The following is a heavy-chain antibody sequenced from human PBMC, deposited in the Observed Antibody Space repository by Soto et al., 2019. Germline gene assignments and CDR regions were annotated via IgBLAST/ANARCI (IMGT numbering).Heavy chain of an antibody. D-gene: IGHD3-3*01. J-gene: IGHJ3*02. CDR1: GFTFSSYA. CDR2: ISGSGGST. CDR3: AKDLADYDFWSGYRKLDAFDI. V-gene: IGHV3-23*01. Sequence: PGGSLXLSCAASGFTFSSYAMSWVRQAPGKGLEWVSAISGSGGSTYYADSVKGRFTISRDNSKNTLYLQMNSLRAEDTAVYYCAKDLADYDFWSGYRKLDAFDIWGQGTMVTVSS.